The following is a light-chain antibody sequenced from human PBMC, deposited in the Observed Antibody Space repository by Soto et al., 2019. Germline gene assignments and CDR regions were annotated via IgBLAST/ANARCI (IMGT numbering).Light chain of an antibody. CDR1: SSDVGGSNF. Sequence: QLVLTQPPSASGSPGQSVTISCTGTSSDVGGSNFVSWYQQYPGKAPKFMIYEVSKRPSGVPDRFSGAKSGNTASLTVSGLQAEDEADYYCSSYAGSNAGTNTVVFGGRTKVTVL. V-gene: IGLV2-8*01. J-gene: IGLJ3*02. CDR2: EVS. CDR3: SSYAGSNAGTNTVV.